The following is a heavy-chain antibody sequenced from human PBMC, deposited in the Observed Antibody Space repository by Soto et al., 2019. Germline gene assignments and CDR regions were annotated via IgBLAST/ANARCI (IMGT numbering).Heavy chain of an antibody. V-gene: IGHV4-4*02. Sequence: QVQLQESGPGLVRPSGTLSLTCAVSGGSIISNNWWSWVRQPPGKGLEWIGEIYHSGSTNYNPSLKSRVTMSVVPSQNLFSLTLISVTAADTAFYYCARDQGSHPGDWGQGTLVSVSS. CDR1: GGSIISNNW. J-gene: IGHJ4*02. D-gene: IGHD6-13*01. CDR3: ARDQGSHPGD. CDR2: IYHSGST.